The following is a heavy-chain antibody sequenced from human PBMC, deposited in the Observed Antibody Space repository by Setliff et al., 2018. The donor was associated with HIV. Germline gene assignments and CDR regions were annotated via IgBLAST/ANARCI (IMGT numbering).Heavy chain of an antibody. D-gene: IGHD2-15*01. CDR3: ARYCSGGSCPGRFDP. CDR1: GYTFTSYG. J-gene: IGHJ5*02. Sequence: ASVKVSCKASGYTFTSYGISWVRQAPGQGLEWMGWISAYNGNTNYAQKLQGRVTVTTDTSTSTAYMELRSLRSDDTAVYYCARYCSGGSCPGRFDPWGQGTLVTVSS. V-gene: IGHV1-18*01. CDR2: ISAYNGNT.